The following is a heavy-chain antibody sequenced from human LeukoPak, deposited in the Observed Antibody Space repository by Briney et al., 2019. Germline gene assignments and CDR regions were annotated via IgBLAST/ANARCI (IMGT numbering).Heavy chain of an antibody. V-gene: IGHV3-30*18. Sequence: GRSLRLSCAAYGFTFSSYGMHWVRQAPGKGLEWVAVISYDGSNKYYADSVKGRFTISRDNSKNTLYLQMNSLRAEDTAVYYCAKGGRVLFPPNRYGMDVWGQGTTVTVSS. CDR1: GFTFSSYG. J-gene: IGHJ6*02. D-gene: IGHD1-14*01. CDR3: AKGGRVLFPPNRYGMDV. CDR2: ISYDGSNK.